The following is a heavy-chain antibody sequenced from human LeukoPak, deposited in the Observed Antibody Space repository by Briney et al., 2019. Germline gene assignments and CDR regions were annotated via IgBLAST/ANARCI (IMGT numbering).Heavy chain of an antibody. J-gene: IGHJ3*02. D-gene: IGHD4-17*01. CDR1: GGSISSYY. CDR3: ARHLPTTVTTWDAYDAFDI. CDR2: IYYSGST. Sequence: SETLSLTCTVSGGSISSYYWSWIRQPPGKGLEWIGYIYYSGSTNYNPSLKSRVTLSVDTSKNQFSLKLSSVPAADTVVYYCARHLPTTVTTWDAYDAFDIWGQGTMVTVSS. V-gene: IGHV4-59*08.